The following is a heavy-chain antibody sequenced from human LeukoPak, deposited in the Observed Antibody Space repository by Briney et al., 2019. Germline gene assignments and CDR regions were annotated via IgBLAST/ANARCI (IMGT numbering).Heavy chain of an antibody. V-gene: IGHV1-69*01. D-gene: IGHD5-18*01. CDR3: AITAVDTVLGYADY. CDR1: GGTFSSYA. Sequence: SVKVSCKASGGTFSSYAISWVRQAPGQGLEWMGGIIPIFGTANYAQKFQGRVTTTADESTSTAYMELSSLRSEDTAVYYCAITAVDTVLGYADYWGQGTLVTVSS. CDR2: IIPIFGTA. J-gene: IGHJ4*02.